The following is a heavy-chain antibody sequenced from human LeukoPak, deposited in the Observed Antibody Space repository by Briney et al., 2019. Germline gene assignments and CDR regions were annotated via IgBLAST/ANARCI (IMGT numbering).Heavy chain of an antibody. CDR1: GGSISNSSYY. CDR2: MYYSGST. Sequence: SETLSLTCTVSGGSISNSSYYWGWIRQPPWKGLEWIGSMYYSGSTYYTPSLKSRATISVDTSKNQFSLKLSSVTAADTAVYYCARHGRMGTINPSYWGQGTLVTVSS. D-gene: IGHD5-24*01. CDR3: ARHGRMGTINPSY. J-gene: IGHJ4*02. V-gene: IGHV4-39*01.